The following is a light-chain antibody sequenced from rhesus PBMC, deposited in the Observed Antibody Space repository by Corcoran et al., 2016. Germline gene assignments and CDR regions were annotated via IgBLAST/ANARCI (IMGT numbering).Light chain of an antibody. J-gene: IGKJ1*01. CDR1: QAINKY. Sequence: DIQMTQSPSSLSASVGDTVTITCQASQAINKYLAWYQQKPGRAPKLLIYDSSTLESGVPSRFSGSGSGTEFTLTISSLQPEDIATYYCQQHNYYPWTFSQGTKVEVK. CDR3: QQHNYYPWT. CDR2: DSS. V-gene: IGKV1-33*02.